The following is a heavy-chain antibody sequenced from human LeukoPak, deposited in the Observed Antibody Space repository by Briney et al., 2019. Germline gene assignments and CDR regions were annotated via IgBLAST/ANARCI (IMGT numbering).Heavy chain of an antibody. CDR1: GGSFSGYY. Sequence: SETLSLTCAVYGGSFSGYYWSWIRQPPGKGLEWIGEINHSGSTNYNPSLKSRVTISVDTSKNQFSLKLSSVTAADTAVYYCARALHFDWFDYGMDVWGQGTTVTVSS. CDR2: INHSGST. J-gene: IGHJ6*02. CDR3: ARALHFDWFDYGMDV. V-gene: IGHV4-34*01. D-gene: IGHD3-9*01.